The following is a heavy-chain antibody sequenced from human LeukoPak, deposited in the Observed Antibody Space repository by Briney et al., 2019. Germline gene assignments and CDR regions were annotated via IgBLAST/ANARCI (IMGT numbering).Heavy chain of an antibody. V-gene: IGHV3-33*01. J-gene: IGHJ4*02. CDR2: IWYDGSNK. Sequence: GRSLRLSCAASGFTFSSYGMHWVRQAPGKGLEWVAVIWYDGSNKYYADSVKGRFTISRDNSKNTLYLQMNSLRAEDTAVYYCARDRMGETRENFDYRGQGTLVTVSS. D-gene: IGHD2-21*01. CDR1: GFTFSSYG. CDR3: ARDRMGETRENFDY.